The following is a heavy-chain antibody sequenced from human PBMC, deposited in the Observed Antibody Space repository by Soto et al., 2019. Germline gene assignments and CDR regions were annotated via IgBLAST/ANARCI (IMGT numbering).Heavy chain of an antibody. Sequence: PSETLSLTCAVYGGSFSGYYWSWIRQPPGKGLEWIGEINHSGSTNYNTSLKSRVTISVDTSKNQFSLKLSSVTAADTAVYYCARGRVGRDRIRGLFDIWGQGTMVTVSS. CDR2: INHSGST. CDR3: ARGRVGRDRIRGLFDI. J-gene: IGHJ3*02. CDR1: GGSFSGYY. D-gene: IGHD3-10*01. V-gene: IGHV4-34*01.